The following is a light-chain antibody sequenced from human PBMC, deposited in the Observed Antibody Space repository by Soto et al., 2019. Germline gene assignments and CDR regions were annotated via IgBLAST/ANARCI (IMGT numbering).Light chain of an antibody. Sequence: QSVLTQPHSVSGSPGQSVTISCTGTRSDIGGYNYVSWYQQHPGKAPKVLIYGVRERPSGVPDRFSGSKSGSTASLTISGLQADDEADHFCCSYAYRYTYVFRTGTNVSVL. CDR3: CSYAYRYTYV. J-gene: IGLJ1*01. CDR1: RSDIGGYNY. CDR2: GVR. V-gene: IGLV2-11*01.